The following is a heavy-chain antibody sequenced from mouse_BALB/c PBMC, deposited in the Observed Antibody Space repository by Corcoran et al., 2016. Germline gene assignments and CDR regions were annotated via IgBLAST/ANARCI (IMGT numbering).Heavy chain of an antibody. CDR1: GFTVSSNY. Sequence: EVPLVESGGGLVQPGGSLRLSCAASGFTVSSNYMSWVRQAPGKGLEWVSGIYSGGSTCYADSVKGRYTISRENSMNTLYLQMNSLRAEDTAVYYCAREILRRGVDYWGQGTLVTVSS. V-gene: IGHV5-6-5*01. CDR3: AREILRRGVDY. J-gene: IGHJ4*01. CDR2: IYSGGST.